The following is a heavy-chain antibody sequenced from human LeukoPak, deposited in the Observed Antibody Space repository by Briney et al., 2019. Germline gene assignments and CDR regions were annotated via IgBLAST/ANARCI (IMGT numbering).Heavy chain of an antibody. V-gene: IGHV4-59*01. D-gene: IGHD5-24*01. CDR3: ARGGAERWLQLGYYYYYMDV. Sequence: SETLSLTCTVSGGSISSDYWSWIRQPPGKGLEWVGYIYYSGSTNYNPSLKSRVTISVDTSKNQFSLKLSSVTAADTAVYYCARGGAERWLQLGYYYYYMDVWGKGTTVTVSS. J-gene: IGHJ6*03. CDR2: IYYSGST. CDR1: GGSISSDY.